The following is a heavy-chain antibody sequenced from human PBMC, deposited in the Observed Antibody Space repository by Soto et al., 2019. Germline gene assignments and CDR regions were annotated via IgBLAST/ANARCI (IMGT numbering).Heavy chain of an antibody. CDR2: MSFDGSHK. J-gene: IGHJ6*02. CDR1: GFNFKAYG. V-gene: IGHV3-30*18. CDR3: AKSSSSVYYYYYGLDV. Sequence: QVQLVESGGGVVQPGRSLRLSCAASGFNFKAYGMHWVRQAPGKGLEWVTVMSFDGSHKYYADSVKGRFTISRDNSENTLYLQMNSLRPEDTAVYYCAKSSSSVYYYYYGLDVWGQGTTVTVSS. D-gene: IGHD6-6*01.